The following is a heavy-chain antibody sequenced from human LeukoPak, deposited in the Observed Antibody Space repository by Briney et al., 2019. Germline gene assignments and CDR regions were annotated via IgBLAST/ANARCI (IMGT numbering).Heavy chain of an antibody. CDR2: IDHTGTT. V-gene: IGHV4-59*01. CDR1: DDSITIYY. CDR3: ARGRVSSSTWHSTYYYYYYMDV. J-gene: IGHJ6*03. D-gene: IGHD4-11*01. Sequence: SETLSLTCSVSDDSITIYYWTWIRQPPGKGLEWIGYIDHTGTTNYNPSLNSRVTISRDTSKNHFSLQLSSVTAADTAVYFCARGRVSSSTWHSTYYYYYYMDVWGKGTTVTVSS.